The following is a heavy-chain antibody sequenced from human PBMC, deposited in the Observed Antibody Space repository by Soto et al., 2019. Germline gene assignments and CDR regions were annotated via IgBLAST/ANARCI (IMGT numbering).Heavy chain of an antibody. CDR2: IYHSGST. J-gene: IGHJ4*02. V-gene: IGHV4-30-2*01. CDR3: ASSHAGAHITAAVH. CDR1: GGSISSDGYS. Sequence: QLQLQESGSGLVKPSQTLSLTCAVSGGSISSDGYSWSWIRQPPGKGLEWIGYIYHSGSTYYNPSLKRRVTISVERSKNQFSLKLSSVTAADTAVYYCASSHAGAHITAAVHWGQGTLVTVSS. D-gene: IGHD6-13*01.